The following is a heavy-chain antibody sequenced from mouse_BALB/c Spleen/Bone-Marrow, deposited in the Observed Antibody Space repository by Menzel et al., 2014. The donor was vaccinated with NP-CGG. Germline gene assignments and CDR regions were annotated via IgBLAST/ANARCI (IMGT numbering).Heavy chain of an antibody. CDR3: ASHYYGSYGFAY. CDR2: IDPANGNT. Sequence: EVKLQESGAELVKPGASVKLSCTASGFNIKDTYMHWVKQRPEQGLEWIGRIDPANGNTKYDPKFQGKATITADTSSNTAYLQLSSLTSEDTAVYYCASHYYGSYGFAYWGQGTLVTVSA. D-gene: IGHD1-1*01. J-gene: IGHJ3*01. V-gene: IGHV14-3*02. CDR1: GFNIKDTY.